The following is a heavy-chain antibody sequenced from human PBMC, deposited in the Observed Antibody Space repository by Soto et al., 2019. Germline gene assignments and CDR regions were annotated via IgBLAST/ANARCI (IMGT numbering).Heavy chain of an antibody. V-gene: IGHV1-2*04. D-gene: IGHD4-17*01. J-gene: IGHJ6*02. Sequence: ASVKVSCKASGYTFTGYYMHWVRQAPGQGLEWMGWINPNSGGTNYAQKFQGWVTMTRDTSISTAYMELSRLRSDDTAVYYCARETTTGQRYYYYYGMDVWGQGTTVTVSS. CDR2: INPNSGGT. CDR3: ARETTTGQRYYYYYGMDV. CDR1: GYTFTGYY.